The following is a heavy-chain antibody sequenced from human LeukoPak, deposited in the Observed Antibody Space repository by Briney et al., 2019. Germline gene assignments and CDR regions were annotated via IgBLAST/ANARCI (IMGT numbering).Heavy chain of an antibody. Sequence: PGGSLRLSCAASGFTFSSYAMHWVRQAPGKGLEWVAVISYDGSNKYYADSVKGRFTISRDNSKNTLYLQMNSLRAEDTAVYYCARPAYGSGSLKPTPPDYWGQGTLVTVSS. J-gene: IGHJ4*02. CDR1: GFTFSSYA. CDR3: ARPAYGSGSLKPTPPDY. D-gene: IGHD3-10*01. V-gene: IGHV3-30-3*01. CDR2: ISYDGSNK.